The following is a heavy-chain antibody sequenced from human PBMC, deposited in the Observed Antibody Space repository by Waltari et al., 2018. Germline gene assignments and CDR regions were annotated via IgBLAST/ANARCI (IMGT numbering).Heavy chain of an antibody. D-gene: IGHD5-12*01. CDR3: ARKAGSGYPYGPFYYDN. CDR1: GFRFGDSG. V-gene: IGHV3-74*01. J-gene: IGHJ4*02. Sequence: EVHLAESGGGVVQPGGSLRLSCTGAGFRFGDSGMHWVRQAPGKGLEWVSRINVDGGYISYGDSVKGRFTISRDNAKNTVFLQLNSLRADDTAVYFCARKAGSGYPYGPFYYDNWGQGTLVTVSS. CDR2: INVDGGYI.